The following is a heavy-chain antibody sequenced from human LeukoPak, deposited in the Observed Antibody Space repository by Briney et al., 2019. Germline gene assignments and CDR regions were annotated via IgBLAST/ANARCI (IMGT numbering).Heavy chain of an antibody. V-gene: IGHV3-21*01. CDR1: GFPFSSHG. CDR3: VRASLYNSGRFFDF. Sequence: PGGSLRLSCAGSGFPFSSHGMNWVRPAPGKGLEWVSSINTGSLFNYYADSVTGRFTISRDIAKNSLSLQMDRLRAEDTAVYYCVRASLYNSGRFFDFWGQGSLVIVSS. D-gene: IGHD6-19*01. CDR2: INTGSLFN. J-gene: IGHJ4*02.